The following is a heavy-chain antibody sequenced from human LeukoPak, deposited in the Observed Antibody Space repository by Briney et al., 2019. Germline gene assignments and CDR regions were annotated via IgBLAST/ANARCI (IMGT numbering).Heavy chain of an antibody. D-gene: IGHD5/OR15-5a*01. J-gene: IGHJ4*02. CDR1: GFTFSSYG. CDR2: IRYDGSNK. CDR3: AKAAVYHDSCPDS. Sequence: GGSLRLSCAASGFTFSSYGMHWVRQAPGKGLEWVAFIRYDGSNKYYADSVKGRFTISRDNSKNTLYLQVNSLRAEDTAVYYCAKAAVYHDSCPDSWGQGTLVTVSS. V-gene: IGHV3-30*02.